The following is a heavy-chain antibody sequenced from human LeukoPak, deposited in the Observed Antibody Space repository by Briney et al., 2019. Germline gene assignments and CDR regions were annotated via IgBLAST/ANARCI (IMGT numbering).Heavy chain of an antibody. J-gene: IGHJ4*02. Sequence: PGGSLRLSCAASGFTLSTAGMNWVRQAPGKGLEWISYIDRSSNTIYYADSVKGRFTISRDSAKNSLYLQMNSLRAEDTAVYFCADNLSRWGQGTLVTVSS. V-gene: IGHV3-48*04. D-gene: IGHD1-1*01. CDR3: ADNLSR. CDR2: IDRSSNTI. CDR1: GFTLSTAG.